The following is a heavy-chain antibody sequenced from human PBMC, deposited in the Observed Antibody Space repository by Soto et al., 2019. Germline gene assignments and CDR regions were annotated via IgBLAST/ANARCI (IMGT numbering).Heavy chain of an antibody. CDR1: GFTLSNYA. CDR3: AKEGQYGILAGYYFY. D-gene: IGHD3-9*01. J-gene: IGHJ4*02. CDR2: ISGGGDST. Sequence: GGSLRLSCAASGFTLSNYAMTWVRQAPGKGLEWVSSISGGGDSTYFADSVKGRFTISRDNSKNTLYLQMNSLRAEDTAVYYCAKEGQYGILAGYYFYWGQGALVTVSS. V-gene: IGHV3-23*01.